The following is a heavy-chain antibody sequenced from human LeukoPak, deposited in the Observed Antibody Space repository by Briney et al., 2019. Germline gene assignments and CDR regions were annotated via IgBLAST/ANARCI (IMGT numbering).Heavy chain of an antibody. CDR2: IYYPVDT. Sequence: PSATLSLTCTVSGDSFIGSYWSWIRQAPGKGLEWIGYIYYPVDTNYNPSLQSRVTISADVSKKQFSLRLTSVTAADTAVYYCARRRYFDSNGYNPTYYFDNWGQGLLVTVSS. CDR1: GDSFIGSY. V-gene: IGHV4-59*01. J-gene: IGHJ4*02. D-gene: IGHD3-22*01. CDR3: ARRRYFDSNGYNPTYYFDN.